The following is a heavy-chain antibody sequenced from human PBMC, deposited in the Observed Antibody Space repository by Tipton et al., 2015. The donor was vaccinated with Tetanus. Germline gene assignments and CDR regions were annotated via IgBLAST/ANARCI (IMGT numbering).Heavy chain of an antibody. J-gene: IGHJ6*03. CDR3: AKASPYYTHHYMDV. V-gene: IGHV3-30-3*01. CDR2: ISYDGSNK. Sequence: SLRLSCAASGFTFNNYAMHWVRQAPGKGLEWVAVISYDGSNKYDAESVKGRLTISRDNSNNTLYVQMDSLGAEDTARYYCAKASPYYTHHYMDVWGKGTTVTVSS. CDR1: GFTFNNYA.